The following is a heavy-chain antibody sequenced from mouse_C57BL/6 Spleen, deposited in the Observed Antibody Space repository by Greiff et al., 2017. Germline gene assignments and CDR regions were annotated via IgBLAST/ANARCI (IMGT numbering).Heavy chain of an antibody. CDR1: GYTFTSYW. Sequence: VHVKQSGTVLARPGASVKMSCKTSGYTFTSYWMHWVKQRPGQGLEWIGAIYPGNSDTSYNQKFKGKAKLTAVTSASTAYMELSSLTNEDSAVYYCTYYGSSYEYFDYWGQGTTLTVSS. V-gene: IGHV1-5*01. D-gene: IGHD1-1*01. CDR3: TYYGSSYEYFDY. CDR2: IYPGNSDT. J-gene: IGHJ2*01.